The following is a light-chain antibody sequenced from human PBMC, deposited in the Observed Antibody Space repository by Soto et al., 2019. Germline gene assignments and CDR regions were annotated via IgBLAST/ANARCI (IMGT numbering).Light chain of an antibody. V-gene: IGKV1-33*01. CDR3: QKYDSLPFT. J-gene: IGKJ3*01. CDR2: DAV. Sequence: DIQMTQSPSSLSASVGDRVTITCQASQDINNYLNWYQQKPGEAPRVLIYDAVNVAAGVPSRFSGSGTGTNFTFTITSLQPDDIATYYCQKYDSLPFTFGPGTTVDI. CDR1: QDINNY.